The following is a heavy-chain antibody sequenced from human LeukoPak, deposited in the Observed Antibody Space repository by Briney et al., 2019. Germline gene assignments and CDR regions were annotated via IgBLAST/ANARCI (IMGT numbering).Heavy chain of an antibody. D-gene: IGHD6-19*01. CDR2: ISSSSSYI. J-gene: IGHJ3*02. CDR3: ARPRPPYRSGGVVFNI. Sequence: GGSLRLSCAASGFTFSSYSMNWVRQAPGKGLEWVSSISSSSSYIYYADSVKGRFTISRDNAKNSLYLQMNSLRAEDTAVYYCARPRPPYRSGGVVFNIWAQGKRVTVFS. CDR1: GFTFSSYS. V-gene: IGHV3-21*01.